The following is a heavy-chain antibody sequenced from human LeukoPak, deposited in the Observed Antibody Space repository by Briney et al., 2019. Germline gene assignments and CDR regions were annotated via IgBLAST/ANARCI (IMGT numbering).Heavy chain of an antibody. CDR1: GYTFTSYG. D-gene: IGHD2-2*01. Sequence: ASVKVSCKAYGYTFTSYGISWVRQAPGQGLEWMGWISAYNGNTNYAQKLQGRVTMTTDTSTSTAYMELRSLRSDDTAVYYCARDGLLTIVVVPAALGFFDYWGQGTLVTVSS. CDR2: ISAYNGNT. V-gene: IGHV1-18*01. J-gene: IGHJ4*02. CDR3: ARDGLLTIVVVPAALGFFDY.